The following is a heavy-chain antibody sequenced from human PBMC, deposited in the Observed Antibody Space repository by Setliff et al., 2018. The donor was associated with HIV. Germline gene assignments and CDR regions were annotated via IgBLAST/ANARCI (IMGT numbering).Heavy chain of an antibody. CDR1: GGTFSSYP. V-gene: IGHV1-69*13. J-gene: IGHJ6*03. CDR2: IIPIFGTT. CDR3: ARGRNYDSSGYGDYYYYMDV. Sequence: ASVKVSFKASGGTFSSYPISWVRQAPGQGLEWMGGIIPIFGTTHYAQKFQGRVTVTADESTSTAYMQLSSLRSDDTAVYYCARGRNYDSSGYGDYYYYMDVWGKGTTVTVSS. D-gene: IGHD3-22*01.